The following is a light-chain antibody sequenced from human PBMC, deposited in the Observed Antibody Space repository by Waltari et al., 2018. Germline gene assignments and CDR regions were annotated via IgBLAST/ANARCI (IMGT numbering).Light chain of an antibody. J-gene: IGKJ1*01. V-gene: IGKV3-20*01. Sequence: EIVLTQSPGTLSLSPGERGTLSCRASQSVSSSYLAWYQQKPGQAPRLLIDGASSRATGIPDRFSGSGSGTDFTLTISRLEPEDFAVYYCQQYGDSRTFGQGTKVEIK. CDR3: QQYGDSRT. CDR1: QSVSSSY. CDR2: GAS.